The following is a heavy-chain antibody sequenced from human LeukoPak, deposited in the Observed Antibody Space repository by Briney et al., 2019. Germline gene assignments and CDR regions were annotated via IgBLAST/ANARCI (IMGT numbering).Heavy chain of an antibody. CDR2: IGNKADGGTT. J-gene: IGHJ4*02. Sequence: GGSLRLYCAVSGLKFSDAWMNWARQAPGKGLEWVGRIGNKADGGTTVYAAPVKGRFTISRDDSKNTVYLQMNSLKTEDTAVYYCLHYRSGRHWGQGTLVTVSS. V-gene: IGHV3-15*04. CDR1: GLKFSDAW. CDR3: LHYRSGRH. D-gene: IGHD6-19*01.